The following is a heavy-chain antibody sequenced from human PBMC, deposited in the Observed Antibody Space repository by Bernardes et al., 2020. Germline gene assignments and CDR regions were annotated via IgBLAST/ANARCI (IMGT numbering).Heavy chain of an antibody. CDR3: VHRRSNNAAWDSGVFDI. D-gene: IGHD1-20*01. CDR2: IYWDDDN. J-gene: IGHJ3*02. CDR1: GFSLTSRPAG. Sequence: SVPTLVKPTQSLTLTCTFSGFSLTSRPAGVGWIRQPPGKALEWLAFIYWDDDNRYSPSLRTRLTGTRDTSKNQVVLTMTNMDPVDTATYYCVHRRSNNAAWDSGVFDIWGQGTMVMVSS. V-gene: IGHV2-5*02.